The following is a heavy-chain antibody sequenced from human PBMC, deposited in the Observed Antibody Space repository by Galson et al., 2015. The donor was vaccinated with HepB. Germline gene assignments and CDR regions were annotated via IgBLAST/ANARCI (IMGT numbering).Heavy chain of an antibody. Sequence: SVKVSCKASGYTFSSYSITWVRLAPGQGLEWMGWISAYDRDTNYAQKFQGRVTMTTDTSTSTAYMELRSLRSDDTAVYFCARGALVVVVGATQNNWFDPWGQGTLVTVSS. J-gene: IGHJ5*02. D-gene: IGHD2-15*01. CDR2: ISAYDRDT. V-gene: IGHV1-18*01. CDR3: ARGALVVVVGATQNNWFDP. CDR1: GYTFSSYS.